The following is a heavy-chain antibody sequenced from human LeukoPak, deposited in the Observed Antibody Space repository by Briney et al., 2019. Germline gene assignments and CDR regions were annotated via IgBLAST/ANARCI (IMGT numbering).Heavy chain of an antibody. J-gene: IGHJ5*02. CDR3: ARWAGRCGGDCQSEDP. V-gene: IGHV3-7*01. Sequence: GGSLRLSCVGSGFTFSTSWMQWVRQAPGKGPEYVAYINQDGSETNYVDSVKGRFTISRDNTRNSLFLQMYSLRNEDTAIYYCARWAGRCGGDCQSEDPWGLGTLVIVSS. CDR2: INQDGSET. CDR1: GFTFSTSW. D-gene: IGHD2-21*02.